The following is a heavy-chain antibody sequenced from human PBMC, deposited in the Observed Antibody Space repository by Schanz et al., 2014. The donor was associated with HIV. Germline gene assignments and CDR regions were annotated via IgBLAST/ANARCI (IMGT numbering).Heavy chain of an antibody. CDR2: ISYDGRNK. V-gene: IGHV3-30*18. J-gene: IGHJ6*02. CDR1: GFSFSNFG. Sequence: QEQLVESGGGVVQPGRSLRLSCAASGFSFSNFGMHWVRQAPGKGLEWVAVISYDGRNKYYADSVKGRLTISRDNSKNTLYLQMKSLRREDTAVYFCAKDRNYYDDKYLGKGNYYYYYGMDVWGQGTTVTVSS. CDR3: AKDRNYYDDKYLGKGNYYYYYGMDV. D-gene: IGHD3-22*01.